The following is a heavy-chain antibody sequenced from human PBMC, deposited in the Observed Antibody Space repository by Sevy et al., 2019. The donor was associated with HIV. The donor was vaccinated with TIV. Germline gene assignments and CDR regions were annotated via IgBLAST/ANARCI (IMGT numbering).Heavy chain of an antibody. CDR2: IYHSGST. D-gene: IGHD6-13*01. Sequence: SETLSLTCAVSGGSISSNNWWNWVRQTPGKGLEWIGEIYHSGSTNRNPSLKSRVTISVDKSKNQFSLKLSSVTAADTAVYYCARDPIRRGAAAGMGAFDIWGQGTMVTVSS. J-gene: IGHJ3*02. CDR3: ARDPIRRGAAAGMGAFDI. CDR1: GGSISSNNW. V-gene: IGHV4-4*02.